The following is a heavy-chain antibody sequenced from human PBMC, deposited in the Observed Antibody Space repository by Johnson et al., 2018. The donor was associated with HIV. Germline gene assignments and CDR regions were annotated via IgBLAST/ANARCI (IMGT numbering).Heavy chain of an antibody. CDR1: GFTFSDHY. CDR2: ISSSGSTI. Sequence: QVQLVESGGGVVQPGGSLRLSCVGSGFTFSDHYMSWVRQAPGKGLEWVSFISSSGSTIYYSDSVKGRFTISRDNAKNSLYLQLNSLTAADTAVYYCARERGPWKHLWLRDAFDIWGQGTMVTVSS. CDR3: ARERGPWKHLWLRDAFDI. J-gene: IGHJ3*02. V-gene: IGHV3-11*04. D-gene: IGHD5-18*01.